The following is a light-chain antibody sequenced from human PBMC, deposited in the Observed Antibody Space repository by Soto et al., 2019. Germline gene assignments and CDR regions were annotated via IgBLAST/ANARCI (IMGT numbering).Light chain of an antibody. J-gene: IGLJ3*02. CDR3: CSYTASDIWV. V-gene: IGLV2-14*02. CDR1: SGDIGTYNL. CDR2: EVN. Sequence: QSVLTQPASVSGSPGQSITISCTGTSGDIGTYNLVSWYQQHPGRAPRLIIFEVNKRPSGVSYRFSGSKSGNTASLTISGLQADDEADYFCCSYTASDIWVFGGGTKLTVL.